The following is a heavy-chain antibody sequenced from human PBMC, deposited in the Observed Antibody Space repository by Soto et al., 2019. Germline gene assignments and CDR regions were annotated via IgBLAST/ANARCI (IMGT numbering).Heavy chain of an antibody. CDR1: GDSITGKTW. D-gene: IGHD2-8*01. CDR2: IYSSGTT. V-gene: IGHV4-4*02. CDR3: AKNGAFSLAH. Sequence: QVQLQESGPGLVEPSGTLSLTCAVSGDSITGKTWWSWARQTSGMGLEWIGQIYSSGTTDYNASLKSRVTIAVDKSKSQFSLRLSYVTAADTAMYYCAKNGAFSLAHWGRGILVTVSS. J-gene: IGHJ4*02.